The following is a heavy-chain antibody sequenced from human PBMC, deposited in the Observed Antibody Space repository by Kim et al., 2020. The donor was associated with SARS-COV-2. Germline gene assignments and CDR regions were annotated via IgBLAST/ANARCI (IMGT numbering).Heavy chain of an antibody. CDR2: IYYSGST. CDR3: ARDPRIAAAGYYYYYGMDV. CDR1: GGSISSYY. D-gene: IGHD6-13*01. J-gene: IGHJ6*02. V-gene: IGHV4-59*01. Sequence: SETLSLTCTVSGGSISSYYWSWFRQPPGKGLEWIGYIYYSGSTNYNPSLKSRVIISVDTSKNQFSLKLSSVTAADTAVYYCARDPRIAAAGYYYYYGMDVWGRETKVTDSS.